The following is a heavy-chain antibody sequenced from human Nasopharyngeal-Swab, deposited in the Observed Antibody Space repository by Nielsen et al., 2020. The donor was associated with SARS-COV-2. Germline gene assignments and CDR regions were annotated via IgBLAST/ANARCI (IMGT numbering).Heavy chain of an antibody. D-gene: IGHD5-18*01. J-gene: IGHJ6*02. V-gene: IGHV1-46*01. Sequence: WVRQAPGQGLEWMGIINPSGGSTSYAQKFQGGVTMTRDTSTSTVYMELSSLRSEDTAVYYCARVGTAMVSYYYYGMDVWGQGTTVTVSS. CDR2: INPSGGST. CDR3: ARVGTAMVSYYYYGMDV.